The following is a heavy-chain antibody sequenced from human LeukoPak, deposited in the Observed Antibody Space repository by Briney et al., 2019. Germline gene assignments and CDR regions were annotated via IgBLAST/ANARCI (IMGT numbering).Heavy chain of an antibody. D-gene: IGHD3-22*01. CDR1: GFTFSTYG. CDR2: ISYDGSNK. J-gene: IGHJ4*02. Sequence: RGSLRLSCAASGFTFSTYGMHWVRQTPGKGLDWVALISYDGSNKYYADSVKGRFTISRDNSKNTLYLQMNNLRPEDTAVYYCAKELKPMIVVADLFDYWGQGTLVTVSS. CDR3: AKELKPMIVVADLFDY. V-gene: IGHV3-30*18.